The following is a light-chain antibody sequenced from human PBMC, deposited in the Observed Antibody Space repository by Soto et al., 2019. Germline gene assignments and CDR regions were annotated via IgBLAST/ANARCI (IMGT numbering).Light chain of an antibody. CDR3: QQYNNWPLT. V-gene: IGKV3-15*01. CDR2: GAS. Sequence: EIEMTQSPATLSVSPGERATLSCRASQSVTSNFAWYQQKPGQAPRLLIYGASTRATGIPARFSGSGSGTEFTLTISSLQSEDSADYYCQQYNNWPLTFGQGTKVDNK. CDR1: QSVTSN. J-gene: IGKJ1*01.